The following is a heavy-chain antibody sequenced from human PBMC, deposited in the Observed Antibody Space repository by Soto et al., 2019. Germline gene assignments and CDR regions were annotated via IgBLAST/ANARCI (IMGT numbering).Heavy chain of an antibody. Sequence: ASVKVSCKASGYTFTSYGISWVRQAPGQGLEWMGWISAYNGNTNYAQKLQGRVTMTTDTSTSTAYMELRSLRSDDTAVYYCARALFYGSGSYPSPAFDYWGQGTLVTVSS. D-gene: IGHD3-10*01. CDR3: ARALFYGSGSYPSPAFDY. CDR2: ISAYNGNT. V-gene: IGHV1-18*01. CDR1: GYTFTSYG. J-gene: IGHJ4*02.